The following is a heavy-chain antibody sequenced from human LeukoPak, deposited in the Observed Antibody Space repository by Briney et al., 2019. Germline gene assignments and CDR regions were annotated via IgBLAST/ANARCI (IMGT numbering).Heavy chain of an antibody. Sequence: PGGSLRLSCAASGFTVSSNYMSWVRQAPGKGLEWVSVIYSGGSTYYADSVKGRFSISRDNSRNTLFLQIYSLRADDTSMYYCVTDLHGINWYVQWGQGTLVTVSS. J-gene: IGHJ4*02. CDR3: VTDLHGINWYVQ. V-gene: IGHV3-53*05. CDR2: IYSGGST. D-gene: IGHD1-20*01. CDR1: GFTVSSNY.